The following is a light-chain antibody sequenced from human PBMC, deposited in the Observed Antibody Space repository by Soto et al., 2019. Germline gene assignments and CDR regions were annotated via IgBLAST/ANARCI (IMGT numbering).Light chain of an antibody. CDR2: AAS. J-gene: IGKJ1*01. V-gene: IGKV1-39*01. Sequence: DIKMTQSPSSLSASIGDRVTITCRASQSINNYVNWYQQKPGKAPNLLIYAASSLLPGVPSRFSGSGSGTYFTLTIGSLQPEHFATYSCQQTYNTPWTFGQGTMV. CDR1: QSINNY. CDR3: QQTYNTPWT.